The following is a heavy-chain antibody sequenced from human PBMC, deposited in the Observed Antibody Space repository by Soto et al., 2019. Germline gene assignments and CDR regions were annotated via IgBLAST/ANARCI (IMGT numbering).Heavy chain of an antibody. Sequence: EVQLLESGGGLVQPGGSLRLSCSASGFTFSTYAMSWVRQAPGKGLEWVSAISASGGNTYYADSVKGRFTISRDNSMNALYLQMSSLRIEDTAVYYCAHPRGYGVFDAYDIWGQGTMVTVSS. CDR1: GFTFSTYA. CDR3: AHPRGYGVFDAYDI. CDR2: ISASGGNT. J-gene: IGHJ3*02. V-gene: IGHV3-23*01. D-gene: IGHD4-17*01.